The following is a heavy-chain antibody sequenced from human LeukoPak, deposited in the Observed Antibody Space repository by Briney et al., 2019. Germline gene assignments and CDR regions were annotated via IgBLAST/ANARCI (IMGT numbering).Heavy chain of an antibody. J-gene: IGHJ3*01. V-gene: IGHV3-7*01. CDR1: GFTLSSYR. CDR2: IKEDGSEI. Sequence: PGGTLRLSCAASGFTLSSYRMSWVRQAPGKGLEWVANIKEDGSEIYYVDSVKGRFTISRDNAKNSLYLQMNSLRGEDTAVYYCANEGGGAFDFWGQGTMVTVSS. CDR3: ANEGGGAFDF. D-gene: IGHD3-16*01.